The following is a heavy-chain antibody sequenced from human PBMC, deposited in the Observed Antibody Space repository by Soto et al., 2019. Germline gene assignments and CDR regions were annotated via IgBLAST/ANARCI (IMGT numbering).Heavy chain of an antibody. V-gene: IGHV4-61*01. J-gene: IGHJ4*02. D-gene: IGHD2-15*01. CDR3: ARGLVVTHFDY. CDR2: IYYSGST. Sequence: XETLSLTCTVSGGSVSSGSYYGSWIRQPPGKGLEWIGYIYYSGSTNYNPSLKSRVTISVDTSKNQFSLKLSSVTAADTAVYYCARGLVVTHFDYWGQGTLVTVSS. CDR1: GGSVSSGSYY.